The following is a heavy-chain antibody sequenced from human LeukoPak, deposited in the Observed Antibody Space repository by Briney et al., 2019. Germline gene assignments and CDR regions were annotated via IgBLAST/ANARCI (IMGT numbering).Heavy chain of an antibody. CDR2: VSGNGGST. Sequence: PGGSLRLSCAASGFTFSSYAMSWVRQAPGKGLEWVSTVSGNGGSTYYADSVKGRFTISRDNSRNTLYLQMNSLRAEDTAVYYCAKAVSSAAAGNWGQGTLVTVSS. CDR1: GFTFSSYA. J-gene: IGHJ4*02. D-gene: IGHD6-13*01. CDR3: AKAVSSAAAGN. V-gene: IGHV3-23*01.